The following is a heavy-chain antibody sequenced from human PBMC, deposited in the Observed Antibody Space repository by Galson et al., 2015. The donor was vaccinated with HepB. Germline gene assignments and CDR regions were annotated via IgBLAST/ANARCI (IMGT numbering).Heavy chain of an antibody. D-gene: IGHD4-17*01. CDR1: GFTVSSNY. V-gene: IGHV3-53*01. CDR2: IYSGGST. J-gene: IGHJ3*02. Sequence: SLRLSCAASGFTVSSNYMSWVRQAPGKGLEWVSVIYSGGSTYYADSVKGRFTISRDNSKNTLYLQMNSLRAEDTAVYYCARDVDNDYGDYGAFDIWGQGTMVTVSS. CDR3: ARDVDNDYGDYGAFDI.